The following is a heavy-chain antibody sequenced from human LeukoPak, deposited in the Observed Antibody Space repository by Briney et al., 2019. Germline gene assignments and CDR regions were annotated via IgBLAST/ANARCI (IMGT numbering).Heavy chain of an antibody. D-gene: IGHD2-2*02. Sequence: SETLSLTCTVSGGSISSYYWSWIRQPPGKGLEWIGYIYYSGSTNYNPSLKSRVTISVDTSKNQFSLKLSSVTAADTAVYYCARGTDMGYCSSTSCYKLPDVWGKGTTVTISS. CDR2: IYYSGST. J-gene: IGHJ6*04. CDR1: GGSISSYY. CDR3: ARGTDMGYCSSTSCYKLPDV. V-gene: IGHV4-59*01.